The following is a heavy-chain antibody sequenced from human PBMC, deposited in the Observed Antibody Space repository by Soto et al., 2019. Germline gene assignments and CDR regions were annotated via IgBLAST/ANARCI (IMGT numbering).Heavy chain of an antibody. CDR1: GGSINNHY. Sequence: QVHLQESGPGLVKPSETLSLTCTVSGGSINNHYWSWIRQPPGKGLEWIGYIYYTGSTNYNPSLKSRVTMSVDTSNNQSSLNLTSFTAADTAIYYCAGDNWYSEYWGQGTLITVSS. CDR2: IYYTGST. D-gene: IGHD1-20*01. CDR3: AGDNWYSEY. V-gene: IGHV4-59*11. J-gene: IGHJ4*02.